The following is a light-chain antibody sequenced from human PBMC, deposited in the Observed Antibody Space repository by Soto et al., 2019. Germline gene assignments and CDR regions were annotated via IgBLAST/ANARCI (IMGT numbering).Light chain of an antibody. Sequence: EIVMTQSPATLSVSPGERATLSCRASQSVSSNLAWYQHKPGQAPRLLIHGASSRATGIPDRFSGSGSGTDFTLTISRLEPEDFGVYYCQQYGRPFGQGTKVDI. CDR1: QSVSSN. J-gene: IGKJ1*01. CDR2: GAS. V-gene: IGKV3-20*01. CDR3: QQYGRP.